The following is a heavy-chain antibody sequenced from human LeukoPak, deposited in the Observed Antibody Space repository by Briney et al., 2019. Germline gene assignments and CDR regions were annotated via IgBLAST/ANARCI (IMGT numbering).Heavy chain of an antibody. J-gene: IGHJ4*02. CDR3: AKYRPAAPRTPFDY. CDR1: GFSFSSYG. V-gene: IGHV3-33*06. CDR2: VSYDGSKQ. Sequence: GGSLRLSCAAFGFSFSSYGMFWVRQAPGKGLEWVGVVSYDGSKQYYADSVKGRFTISRDNSKNTLFLQMNSLRAEDTAVYYCAKYRPAAPRTPFDYWGQGTPVTVSS. D-gene: IGHD2-2*01.